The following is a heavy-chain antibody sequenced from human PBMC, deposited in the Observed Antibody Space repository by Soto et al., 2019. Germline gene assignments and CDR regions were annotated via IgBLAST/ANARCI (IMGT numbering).Heavy chain of an antibody. CDR2: IYSGGYT. V-gene: IGHV3-53*01. J-gene: IGHJ4*02. D-gene: IGHD3-10*01. Sequence: EVQLVESGGGLIQPGGSLRLSCAVSGFTVSNHYMSWVRQAPGKGLEGVSVIYSGGYTAYGDSVKGRFTISRDNSKNTPYLKMNSRGAAAPAFFYWARRPGGGGYWGQGTLVTVSS. CDR1: GFTVSNHY. CDR3: ARRPGGGGY.